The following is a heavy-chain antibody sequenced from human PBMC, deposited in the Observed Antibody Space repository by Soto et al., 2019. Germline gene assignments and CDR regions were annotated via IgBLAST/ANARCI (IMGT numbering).Heavy chain of an antibody. CDR2: VYYSGSS. J-gene: IGHJ5*02. V-gene: IGHV4-31*03. Sequence: PSETLSLTCTVSGDSISGGASFWIWIRQPPGKGLEWIASVYYSGSSYYNPSLKSRLTISVDTTKNQFSLQLKSMTAADTAVYYCAKLSCTSSTCYFPGWFDPWGQGTLVTVSS. CDR3: AKLSCTSSTCYFPGWFDP. CDR1: GDSISGGASF. D-gene: IGHD2-2*01.